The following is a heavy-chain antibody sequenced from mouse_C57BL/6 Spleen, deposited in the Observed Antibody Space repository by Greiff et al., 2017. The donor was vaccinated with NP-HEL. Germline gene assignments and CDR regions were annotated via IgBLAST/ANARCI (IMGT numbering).Heavy chain of an antibody. CDR1: GYTFTSYW. CDR2: INPSNGGT. V-gene: IGHV1-53*01. J-gene: IGHJ4*01. D-gene: IGHD2-5*01. CDR3: ARPAYSNYVYYAMDY. Sequence: VQLQQPGTELVKPGASVKLSCKASGYTFTSYWMHWVKQRPGQGLEWIGNINPSNGGTNYNEKFKSKATLTVDKSSSTAYMQLSSLTSEDSAVYYCARPAYSNYVYYAMDYWGQGTAVTVSS.